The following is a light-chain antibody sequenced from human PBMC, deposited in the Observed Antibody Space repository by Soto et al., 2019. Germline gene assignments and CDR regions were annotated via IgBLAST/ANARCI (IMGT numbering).Light chain of an antibody. J-gene: IGKJ1*01. CDR1: QSVSSNY. Sequence: IVLTQSPGTLSLSPGERATLSCRASQSVSSNYLAWYQQKPGQAPKLLIYGASSRATDIPDRFSGSGSGTDFALTIRRLEPEDFAVYYCQQYGSSYPWTFGQGTKVDIK. CDR2: GAS. V-gene: IGKV3-20*01. CDR3: QQYGSSYPWT.